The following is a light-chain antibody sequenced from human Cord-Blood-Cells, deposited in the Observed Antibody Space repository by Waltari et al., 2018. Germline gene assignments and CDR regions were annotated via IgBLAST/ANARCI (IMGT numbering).Light chain of an antibody. Sequence: DVVMTQSPLSLPVTLGQPASISCRSSQSLVHSDGNTYLNWFQQRPGQSPRRLIYKVSNRDSGVPDRFSGSGSGTDFTLKISRVEAEYVGVYYCMQGTHWPTFGQGTKVEIK. CDR2: KVS. J-gene: IGKJ1*01. CDR1: QSLVHSDGNTY. V-gene: IGKV2-30*02. CDR3: MQGTHWPT.